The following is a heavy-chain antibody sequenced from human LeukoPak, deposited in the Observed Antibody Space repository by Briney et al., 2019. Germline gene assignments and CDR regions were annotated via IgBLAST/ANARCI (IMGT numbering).Heavy chain of an antibody. D-gene: IGHD3-10*01. CDR2: IGGDSGGI. V-gene: IGHV3-23*01. J-gene: IGHJ4*02. Sequence: GGSLRLSCAASGFSFSDYAMTWVRQAPGKGLEWVSVIGGDSGGIQYADSVKGRFSISRDNSKNTLYLQMNSLRAEDTAVYYCARGGSSYGSGELVYWGQGTLVTVSS. CDR1: GFSFSDYA. CDR3: ARGGSSYGSGELVY.